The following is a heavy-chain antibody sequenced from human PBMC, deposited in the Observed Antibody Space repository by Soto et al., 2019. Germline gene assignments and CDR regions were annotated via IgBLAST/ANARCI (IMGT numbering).Heavy chain of an antibody. D-gene: IGHD3-16*01. CDR2: ISGSGETT. Sequence: EVQQLGSGGGLVQPGGSLRISCTASGLTFNTYHMSWVRQAPGKGLEWVSAISGSGETTYYAESVKGRFTISRDNSKSTRYLQMNSLRDRGTAVDYCARRHRPLGGRFAYWCQGTLVTVSS. J-gene: IGHJ4*02. V-gene: IGHV3-23*01. CDR3: ARRHRPLGGRFAY. CDR1: GLTFNTYH.